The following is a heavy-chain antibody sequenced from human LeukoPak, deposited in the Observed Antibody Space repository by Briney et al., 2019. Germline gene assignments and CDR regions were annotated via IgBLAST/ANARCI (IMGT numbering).Heavy chain of an antibody. CDR3: ARSTRLKDAIDI. CDR2: INHSGST. Sequence: PSETLSLTCAVYGGSFSGYYWSWIRQPPGKGLEWIGEINHSGSTNYNPSLKSRVTISVDTSKNQFSLKLSSVTAADTAVYYCARSTRLKDAIDIWGQGTMVTVSS. CDR1: GGSFSGYY. J-gene: IGHJ3*02. V-gene: IGHV4-34*01. D-gene: IGHD3-16*01.